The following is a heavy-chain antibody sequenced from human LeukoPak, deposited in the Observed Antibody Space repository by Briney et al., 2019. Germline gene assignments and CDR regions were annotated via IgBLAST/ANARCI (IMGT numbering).Heavy chain of an antibody. CDR1: GFTFSSYA. V-gene: IGHV3-23*01. CDR3: AKDSGRRGQLWLNDY. D-gene: IGHD5-18*01. CDR2: ISGGGGST. J-gene: IGHJ4*02. Sequence: GGSLRLSWAASGFTFSSYAMSWVRQAPGKGLEWVSAISGGGGSTYYADSVKGRFTISRDNSKNTLYLQMNSLRAEDTAVYYCAKDSGRRGQLWLNDYWGQGTLVTVSS.